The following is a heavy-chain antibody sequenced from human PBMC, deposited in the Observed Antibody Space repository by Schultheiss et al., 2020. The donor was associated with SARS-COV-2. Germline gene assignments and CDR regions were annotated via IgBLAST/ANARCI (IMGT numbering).Heavy chain of an antibody. V-gene: IGHV1-58*01. CDR3: ARSLGYSYGYYFDY. CDR2: IVVGSGNT. CDR1: GFTFTSSA. Sequence: SVKVSCKASGFTFTSSAVQWVRQARGQRLEWIGWIVVGSGNTNYAQKFQERVTITRDMSTSTAYMELSSLRSEDTAVYYCARSLGYSYGYYFDYWGQGTLVTVSS. J-gene: IGHJ4*02. D-gene: IGHD5-18*01.